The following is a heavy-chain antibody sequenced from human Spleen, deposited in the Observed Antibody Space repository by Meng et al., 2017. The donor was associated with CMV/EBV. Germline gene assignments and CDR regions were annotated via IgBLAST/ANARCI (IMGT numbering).Heavy chain of an antibody. CDR1: GYTFTDYF. J-gene: IGHJ6*02. V-gene: IGHV1-2*02. CDR2: INPNSGFT. Sequence: ASVNVSCKASGYTFTDYFMHWVREAPGQGPEWMGWINPNSGFTDFAQNFQGRVTMTMDTSITTVYMELRRLRSDDTAVYYCARDCPLEYYDFWSGYHPNRNYYGMDVWGQGTTVTVSS. CDR3: ARDCPLEYYDFWSGYHPNRNYYGMDV. D-gene: IGHD3-3*01.